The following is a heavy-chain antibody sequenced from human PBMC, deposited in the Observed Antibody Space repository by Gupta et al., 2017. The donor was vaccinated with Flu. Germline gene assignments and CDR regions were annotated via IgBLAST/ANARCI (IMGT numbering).Heavy chain of an antibody. D-gene: IGHD1-26*01. CDR1: GGSFSGYY. Sequence: QVQLQQWGAGLLKPSETLSLTCAVYGGSFSGYYWSWIRQPPGKGLEWIGEINHSGSTNYNPSLKSRVTISVDTSKNQFSLKLSSVTAANTAVYYCARNSRQGTPHSGSDGDYWGQGTLGTVS. CDR3: ARNSRQGTPHSGSDGDY. CDR2: INHSGST. J-gene: IGHJ4*02. V-gene: IGHV4-34*01.